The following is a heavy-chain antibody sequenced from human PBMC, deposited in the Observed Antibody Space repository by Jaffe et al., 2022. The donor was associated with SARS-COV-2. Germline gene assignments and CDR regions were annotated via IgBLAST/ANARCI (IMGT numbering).Heavy chain of an antibody. V-gene: IGHV3-33*01. D-gene: IGHD2-2*01. Sequence: QVQLVESGGGVVQPGRSLRLSCAASGFTFSSYGMHWVRQAPGKGLEWVAVIWYDGSNKYYADSVKGRFTISRDNSKNTLYLQMNSLRAEDTAVYYCARDGEYCSSTSCYSGVFDYWGQGTLVTVSS. CDR2: IWYDGSNK. CDR1: GFTFSSYG. J-gene: IGHJ4*02. CDR3: ARDGEYCSSTSCYSGVFDY.